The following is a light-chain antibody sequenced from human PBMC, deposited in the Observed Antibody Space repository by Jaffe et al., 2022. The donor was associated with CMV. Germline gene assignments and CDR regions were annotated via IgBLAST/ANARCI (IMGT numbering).Light chain of an antibody. CDR3: QQYGASRWT. V-gene: IGKV3-20*01. Sequence: EIVLTQSPGTLSLSPGERATVSCRASQSVSSSYLAWYQQKPGQAPRLLISGTSRRATGIPDRFSGSGSGTDFTLTIGRLEPEDFAVYYCQQYGASRWTFGQGTKVEIK. J-gene: IGKJ1*01. CDR1: QSVSSSY. CDR2: GTS.